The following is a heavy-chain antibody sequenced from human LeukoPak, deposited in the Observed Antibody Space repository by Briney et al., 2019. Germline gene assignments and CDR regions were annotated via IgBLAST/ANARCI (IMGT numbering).Heavy chain of an antibody. D-gene: IGHD3-9*01. J-gene: IGHJ5*02. V-gene: IGHV3-21*01. CDR1: GFTFSSYS. Sequence: PGGSLRLSCAASGFTFSSYSMNWVRQAPGKGLEWVSSISSSSSYIYYADSVKGRFTISRDNAKNSLYLQMNSLRAEDTAVYYCARAEFRDYDILTGYPAPFDPWGQGTLVTVSS. CDR3: ARAEFRDYDILTGYPAPFDP. CDR2: ISSSSSYI.